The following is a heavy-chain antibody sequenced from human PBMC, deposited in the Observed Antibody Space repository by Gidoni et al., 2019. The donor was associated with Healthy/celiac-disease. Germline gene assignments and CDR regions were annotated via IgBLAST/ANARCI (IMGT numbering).Heavy chain of an antibody. J-gene: IGHJ4*02. Sequence: QVQLVQSGAEVKKPGASVKVYCKASGYTFTGYYIHWVRQAPGQGLAWMGWINPTSGVTNYAQKFQGWVTMTRDTSISTAYMDLSRLRSDDTAVYYCAREDSSSGYDYWGQGTLVTVSS. CDR3: AREDSSSGYDY. CDR1: GYTFTGYY. V-gene: IGHV1-2*04. CDR2: INPTSGVT. D-gene: IGHD3-22*01.